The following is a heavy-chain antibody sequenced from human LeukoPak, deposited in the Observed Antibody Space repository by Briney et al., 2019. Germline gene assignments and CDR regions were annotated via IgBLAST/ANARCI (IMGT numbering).Heavy chain of an antibody. Sequence: ASVKVSCKASGGTFSSYAISWVRQAPGQGLEWMGWISAYNGNTNYAQKLQGRVTMTTDTSTSTAYMELRSLRSDDTAVYYCARENDYGDYVGNAFDIWGQGTMVTVSS. D-gene: IGHD4-17*01. CDR3: ARENDYGDYVGNAFDI. CDR2: ISAYNGNT. CDR1: GGTFSSYA. J-gene: IGHJ3*02. V-gene: IGHV1-18*01.